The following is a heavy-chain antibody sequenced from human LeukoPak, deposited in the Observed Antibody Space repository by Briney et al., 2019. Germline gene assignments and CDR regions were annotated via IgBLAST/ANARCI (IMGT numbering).Heavy chain of an antibody. D-gene: IGHD5/OR15-5a*01. CDR3: ARQIGVSIDY. CDR1: RFTFGSFD. CDR2: IRFDGSNK. Sequence: PGGSLRLSCAASRFTFGSFDMPWVRQAPGKGLEWVTFIRFDGSNKYYADCVKGRFTISRDNSKNTLYLQMSSLRPEDTAVYYCARQIGVSIDYWGQGTLVTVSS. J-gene: IGHJ4*02. V-gene: IGHV3-30*02.